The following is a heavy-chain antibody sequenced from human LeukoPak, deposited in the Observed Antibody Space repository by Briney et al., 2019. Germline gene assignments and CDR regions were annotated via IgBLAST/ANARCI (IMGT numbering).Heavy chain of an antibody. V-gene: IGHV1-2*02. Sequence: ASVKVSCKASGYTFTGYYMHWVRQAPGQGLEWMGWINPNSGGTNYAQKFQGRVTMTRDTSISTAYMELSRLRSDDTAVYYCAREITRGNYFDYWGQGTLVTVSS. CDR1: GYTFTGYY. D-gene: IGHD5-24*01. J-gene: IGHJ4*02. CDR2: INPNSGGT. CDR3: AREITRGNYFDY.